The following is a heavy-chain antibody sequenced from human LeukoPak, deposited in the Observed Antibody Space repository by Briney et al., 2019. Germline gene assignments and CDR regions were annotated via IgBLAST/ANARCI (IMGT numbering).Heavy chain of an antibody. Sequence: GGSLRLSCAASGFTFSAYGMNWVSQAPGKRLEWISYISSGGTAIRYADSVKGRFTISRDNARNSLSLQMDSLRADDTGVYYCARAPGYSDSHWGQGTLVTVSS. D-gene: IGHD5-12*01. CDR2: ISSGGTAI. V-gene: IGHV3-48*01. CDR3: ARAPGYSDSH. CDR1: GFTFSAYG. J-gene: IGHJ1*01.